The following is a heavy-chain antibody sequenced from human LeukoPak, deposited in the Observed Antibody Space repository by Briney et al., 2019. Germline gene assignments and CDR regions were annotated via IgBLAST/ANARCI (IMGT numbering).Heavy chain of an antibody. D-gene: IGHD2-8*02. CDR1: GFTFSSYW. J-gene: IGHJ1*01. Sequence: GGSLRLSCAASGFTFSSYWMSWVRQTPGKGLEWVANINKDGSEKYYMDSVRGRFTISRDNAKNSLSLQMNSLRVEDTAVYYCARELVVGPTEYFQNWGQGTLVTVSS. CDR3: ARELVVGPTEYFQN. CDR2: INKDGSEK. V-gene: IGHV3-7*01.